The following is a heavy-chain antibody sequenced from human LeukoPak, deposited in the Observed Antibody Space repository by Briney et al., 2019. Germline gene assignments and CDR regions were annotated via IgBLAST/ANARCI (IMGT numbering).Heavy chain of an antibody. D-gene: IGHD6-19*01. CDR2: IKRDGSEK. J-gene: IGHJ6*02. V-gene: IGHV3-7*01. Sequence: PGGSLRLSCSASGFTFSNYWMSWVRQAPGKGLEWVANIKRDGSEKNYEDSVVGRFTISRDNAENSVYLQMNSLRAEDTAVYYCARDLKPEQQWLVGYYYYGMDVWGQGTTVTVSS. CDR1: GFTFSNYW. CDR3: ARDLKPEQQWLVGYYYYGMDV.